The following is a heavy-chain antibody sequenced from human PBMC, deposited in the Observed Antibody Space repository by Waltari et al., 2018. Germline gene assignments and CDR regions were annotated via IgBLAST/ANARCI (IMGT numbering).Heavy chain of an antibody. D-gene: IGHD2-15*01. CDR1: GFNFSNYW. Sequence: EVQLVQSGAEVKKPGEALRISCQGSGFNFSNYWIGWVRQMPGKGLEWMGIIYPGDSDTRYSPSFQGKVTMSVDKSIRTAYLQWNSLKASDTAIYYCARHRTRSTLYNWFDPWGQGTQVSVSS. CDR2: IYPGDSDT. V-gene: IGHV5-51*01. CDR3: ARHRTRSTLYNWFDP. J-gene: IGHJ5*02.